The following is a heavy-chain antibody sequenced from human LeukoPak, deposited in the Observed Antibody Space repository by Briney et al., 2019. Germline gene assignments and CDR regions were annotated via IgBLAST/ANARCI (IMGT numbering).Heavy chain of an antibody. J-gene: IGHJ4*02. CDR3: ARDRYSSGWYFDP. CDR1: GYTFTGYY. V-gene: IGHV1-2*02. CDR2: INPNSGDT. Sequence: ASVKVSCKASGYTFTGYYIHWVRQAPGQGLEWMGWINPNSGDTNYAQNFQDRVTMTSDTSISTAYMELSRLRSDDTAVFYCARDRYSSGWYFDPWGQGTLVTVSS. D-gene: IGHD6-19*01.